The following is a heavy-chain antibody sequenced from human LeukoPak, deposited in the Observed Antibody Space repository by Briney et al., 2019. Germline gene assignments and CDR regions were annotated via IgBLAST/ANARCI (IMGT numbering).Heavy chain of an antibody. CDR2: INHSGST. CDR1: GGSFSGYY. Sequence: SETLSLTCAVYGGSFSGYYWSWIRQPQGKGREGMGEINHSGSTNYNPSLKSRVTISVDTSKNQFSLKLSSVTAADTAVYYCARGRRYYDSSGYYIDYWGQGTLVTVSS. V-gene: IGHV4-34*01. CDR3: ARGRRYYDSSGYYIDY. D-gene: IGHD3-22*01. J-gene: IGHJ4*02.